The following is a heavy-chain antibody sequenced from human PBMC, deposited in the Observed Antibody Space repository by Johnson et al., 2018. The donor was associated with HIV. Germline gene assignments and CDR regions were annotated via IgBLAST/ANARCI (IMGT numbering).Heavy chain of an antibody. Sequence: QAPGKGLEWVAFIRFDGSTKNYADSVTGRFTISRDNAKNLLYLQMNSLKTEDTAVYYCTTALVSYDSSGYNAFDIWGQGTMVTVSS. V-gene: IGHV3-30*02. D-gene: IGHD3-22*01. J-gene: IGHJ3*02. CDR3: TTALVSYDSSGYNAFDI. CDR2: IRFDGSTK.